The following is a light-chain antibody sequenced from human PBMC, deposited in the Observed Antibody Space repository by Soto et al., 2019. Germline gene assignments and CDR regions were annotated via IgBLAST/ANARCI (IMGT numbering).Light chain of an antibody. CDR1: QGISSY. J-gene: IGKJ5*01. CDR3: QQYGSSPPLT. Sequence: DIQLTQSPSFLSASVGDRVTFTCRASQGISSYLAWYQQTPGKAPQLLIYAASSLQSGVPSRFSGSGSGTDFTLTISRLEPEDFAVYYCQQYGSSPPLTFGQGTRLEIK. V-gene: IGKV1-9*01. CDR2: AAS.